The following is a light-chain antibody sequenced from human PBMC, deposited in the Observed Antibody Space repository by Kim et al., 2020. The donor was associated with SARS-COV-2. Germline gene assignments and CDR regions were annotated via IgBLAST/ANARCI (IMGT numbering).Light chain of an antibody. CDR3: QSYDSSNVV. V-gene: IGLV6-57*03. CDR2: EDN. Sequence: GTTVPISSTRTSGSIASNYVQCYQQRPGSAPTTVIYEDNQRPSGVPYRFSGSIDSSSNSASLTISGLKTEDEADYYCQSYDSSNVVFGGGTQLTVL. J-gene: IGLJ2*01. CDR1: SGSIASNY.